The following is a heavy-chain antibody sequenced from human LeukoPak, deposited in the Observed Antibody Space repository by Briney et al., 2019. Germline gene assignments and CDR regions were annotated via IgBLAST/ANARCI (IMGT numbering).Heavy chain of an antibody. J-gene: IGHJ4*02. CDR2: ISDSGGST. V-gene: IGHV3-23*01. D-gene: IGHD7-27*01. Sequence: GGSLRLSCAASGFTFSSYAMSWVRQAPGKGLEWVSAISDSGGSTYYADSVKGRFTISRDNSKHTLYLQMNSLRGEDTAVYYFVGLGLGRRTAYGGQGTRVTVSS. CDR3: VGLGLGRRTAY. CDR1: GFTFSSYA.